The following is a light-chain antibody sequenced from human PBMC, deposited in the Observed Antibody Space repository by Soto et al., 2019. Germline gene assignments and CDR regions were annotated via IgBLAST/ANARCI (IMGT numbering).Light chain of an antibody. CDR2: GAS. CDR1: QSVSSTY. J-gene: IGKJ1*01. Sequence: EIVLTQSPGTLSLSPGERATLSCRASQSVSSTYLAWYQQQPGQAPRLLIYGASSRATGIPDRFSGSGSGTDFTLTISRLEPEDFAVYYCQQYGSSSWTFGQGTTVEIK. V-gene: IGKV3-20*01. CDR3: QQYGSSSWT.